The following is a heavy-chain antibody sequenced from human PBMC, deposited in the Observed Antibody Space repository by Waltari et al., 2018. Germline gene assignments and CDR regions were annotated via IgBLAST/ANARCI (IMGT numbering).Heavy chain of an antibody. J-gene: IGHJ4*02. CDR3: ARDLRYCTTTSCRDY. CDR1: GFTFSSCW. CDR2: IRADGNEK. D-gene: IGHD2-2*01. V-gene: IGHV3-7*01. Sequence: EVQLVESGGGLVQPGGSLRLSCAASGFTFSSCWMSWVRQAPGTGLEWVANIRADGNEKYYVGSVKGRFTISRDNAKNSLYLQMNSLRGDDTAVYYCARDLRYCTTTSCRDYWGQGTLVTVSS.